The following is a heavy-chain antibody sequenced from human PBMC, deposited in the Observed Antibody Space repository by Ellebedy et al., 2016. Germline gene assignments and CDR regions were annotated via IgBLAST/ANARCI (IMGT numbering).Heavy chain of an antibody. J-gene: IGHJ2*01. V-gene: IGHV4-39*07. CDR2: IYYSGST. CDR1: GGSISSSSYY. Sequence: GSLRLSCTVSGGSISSSSYYWGWIRQPPGKGLEWIGSIYYSGSTNYNPSLKSRVTISVDTSKNQFSLKLSSVTAADTAVYYCARAGYFDLWGRGTLVTVSS. CDR3: ARAGYFDL.